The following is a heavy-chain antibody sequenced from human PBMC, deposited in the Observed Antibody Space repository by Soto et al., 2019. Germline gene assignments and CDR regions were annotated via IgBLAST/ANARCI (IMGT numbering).Heavy chain of an antibody. Sequence: PFETLSLTCAVYGGSFSGYYWSWIRQPPGKGLEWIGEINHSGSTNYNPSLKSRVTISVDTSKNQFSLKLSSVTAADTAVYYCARGVTLWFGELLLARDYYYGMDVWGQGTTVTVSS. CDR2: INHSGST. J-gene: IGHJ6*02. V-gene: IGHV4-34*01. CDR1: GGSFSGYY. D-gene: IGHD3-10*01. CDR3: ARGVTLWFGELLLARDYYYGMDV.